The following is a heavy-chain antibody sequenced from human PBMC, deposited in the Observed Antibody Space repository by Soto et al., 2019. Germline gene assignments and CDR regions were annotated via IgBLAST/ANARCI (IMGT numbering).Heavy chain of an antibody. V-gene: IGHV3-30*03. CDR1: GFTFSSYG. Sequence: GSLRLSCAASGFTFSSYGMHWVRQAPGKGLEWVAVISYDGSNKYYADSVKGRFTISRDNSKNTLYLQMNSLRAEDTAVYYCARTGFCSGDACYPNWFDSWGQGTLVTVSS. CDR3: ARTGFCSGDACYPNWFDS. D-gene: IGHD2-15*01. CDR2: ISYDGSNK. J-gene: IGHJ5*01.